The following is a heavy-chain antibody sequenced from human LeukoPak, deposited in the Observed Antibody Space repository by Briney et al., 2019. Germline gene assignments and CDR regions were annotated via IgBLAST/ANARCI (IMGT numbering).Heavy chain of an antibody. Sequence: VASVKVSCKASGGTFSSYAISWVRQAPGQGLEWMGGIIPIFGTANYAQKFQGRVTITADESTSTAYMELSSLRSEDTAVYYCARADASSGYYYGSFDYWGQGTLVTVSS. J-gene: IGHJ4*02. CDR1: GGTFSSYA. CDR2: IIPIFGTA. D-gene: IGHD3-22*01. V-gene: IGHV1-69*13. CDR3: ARADASSGYYYGSFDY.